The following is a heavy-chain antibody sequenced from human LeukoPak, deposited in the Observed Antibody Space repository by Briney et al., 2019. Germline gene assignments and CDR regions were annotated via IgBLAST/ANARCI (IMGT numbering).Heavy chain of an antibody. J-gene: IGHJ4*02. CDR3: AGGLSYYDFWSGRLAPPADSLFDY. D-gene: IGHD3-3*01. V-gene: IGHV1-18*01. CDR2: ISAYNGNT. CDR1: GYTFTSYG. Sequence: GASVKVSCKASGYTFTSYGISWVRQAPGQGLEWMGWISAYNGNTNYAQKLQGRVTMTTDTSTSTAYMELRSLRSDDTAVYYCAGGLSYYDFWSGRLAPPADSLFDYWGQGTLVTVSS.